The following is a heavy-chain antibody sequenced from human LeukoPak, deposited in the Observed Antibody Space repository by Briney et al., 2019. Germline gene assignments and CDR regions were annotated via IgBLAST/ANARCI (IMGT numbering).Heavy chain of an antibody. D-gene: IGHD3-22*01. CDR2: INHSGST. CDR3: ARGYYDSSGYYYSYNWFDP. J-gene: IGHJ5*02. CDR1: GGSFSGYY. Sequence: SETLSLTCAVYGGSFSGYYWSWIRQPPGKGLEWIGEINHSGSTNYNPSLKSRVTISVDTSKNQFSLQLNSVTPEDTAVYYCARGYYDSSGYYYSYNWFDPWGQGTLVTVSS. V-gene: IGHV4-34*01.